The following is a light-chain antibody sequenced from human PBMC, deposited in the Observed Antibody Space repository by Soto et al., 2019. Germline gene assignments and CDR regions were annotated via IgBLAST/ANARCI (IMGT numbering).Light chain of an antibody. CDR3: SSYTSSNSLV. V-gene: IGLV2-14*03. J-gene: IGLJ1*01. CDR2: DVY. CDR1: SSDIGRYDY. Sequence: QSALTQPASVSGSPGQSITISCTGTSSDIGRYDYVSWYQQHPGKAPKFIIYDVYSRPSGVSNRFSGSKSGNTASLTISCLQPEDEADYFCSSYTSSNSLVFGPGTKVTVL.